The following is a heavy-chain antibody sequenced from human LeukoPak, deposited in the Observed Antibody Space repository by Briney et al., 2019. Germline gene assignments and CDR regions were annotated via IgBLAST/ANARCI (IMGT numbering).Heavy chain of an antibody. V-gene: IGHV3-30*02. CDR1: GFTFSSYG. D-gene: IGHD3-22*01. J-gene: IGHJ4*02. CDR2: IRYDGSNK. Sequence: GGSLRLSCAASGFTFSSYGMHWVRQAPGEGLEWVAFIRYDGSNKYYADSVRGRFTISRDNSKNSLYLQMNSLRAEDMALYYCAKDAYYDSSGYSSGYFDYWGQGTLVTVSS. CDR3: AKDAYYDSSGYSSGYFDY.